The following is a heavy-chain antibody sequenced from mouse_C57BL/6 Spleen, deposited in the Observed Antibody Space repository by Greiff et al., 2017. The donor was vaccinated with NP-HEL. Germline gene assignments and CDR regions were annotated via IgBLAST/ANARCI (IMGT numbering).Heavy chain of an antibody. CDR2: ISSGSSNI. D-gene: IGHD2-1*01. V-gene: IGHV5-17*01. CDR1: GFTFSDYG. J-gene: IGHJ4*01. Sequence: DVMLVESGGGLVKPGGSLKLSCAASGFTFSDYGMHWVRQAPEKGLEWVAYISSGSSNIYYADTVKGRFTISRDNAKNTLFLQMTSLRSEDTAMYYCARGAPLLFYAMDYWGQVTSVTVSS. CDR3: ARGAPLLFYAMDY.